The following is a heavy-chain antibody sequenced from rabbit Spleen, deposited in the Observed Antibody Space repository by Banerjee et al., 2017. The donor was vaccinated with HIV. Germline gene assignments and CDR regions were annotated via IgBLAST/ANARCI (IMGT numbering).Heavy chain of an antibody. CDR2: IYAAKGST. Sequence: QEQLEESGGDLVKPEGSLTLTCTASGFSFSSSDYMCWVRQAPGKGLEWIGIIYAAKGSTDYASWVNGRFTISSDNAQSTVDLKMTSLTAADTATYFCARAIVPWLGLTRLDLWGPGTLVTVS. CDR3: ARAIVPWLGLTRLDL. D-gene: IGHD4-1*01. CDR1: GFSFSSSDY. J-gene: IGHJ3*01. V-gene: IGHV1S45*01.